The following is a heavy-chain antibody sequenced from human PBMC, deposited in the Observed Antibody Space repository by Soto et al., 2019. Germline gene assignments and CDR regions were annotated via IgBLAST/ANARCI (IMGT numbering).Heavy chain of an antibody. Sequence: GGSLRLSCAASGFTFSSYSMNWVRQAPGKGLEWVSYISSSSTIYYADSVKGRFTISRDNAKNSLYLQMNSLRAEDTAVYYCARDDFPSGYYYYYYMDVWGKGTTVTVSS. CDR2: ISSSSTI. D-gene: IGHD2-21*02. CDR1: GFTFSSYS. J-gene: IGHJ6*03. V-gene: IGHV3-48*01. CDR3: ARDDFPSGYYYYYYMDV.